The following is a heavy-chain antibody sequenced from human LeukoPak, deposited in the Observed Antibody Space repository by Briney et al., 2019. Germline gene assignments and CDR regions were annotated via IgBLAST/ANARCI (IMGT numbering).Heavy chain of an antibody. CDR1: GGSIISSSYY. V-gene: IGHV4-39*07. Sequence: KPSETLSLTCTVSGGSIISSSYYWGWIRQPPGKGLEWIGSIYYTGSTYYNPSLRSRVTMSVDTSKNQFSLKLSSVTAADTAVYYCAQGGVTKLSLWGQGTLVTVSS. CDR2: IYYTGST. CDR3: AQGGVTKLSL. D-gene: IGHD2-8*02. J-gene: IGHJ4*02.